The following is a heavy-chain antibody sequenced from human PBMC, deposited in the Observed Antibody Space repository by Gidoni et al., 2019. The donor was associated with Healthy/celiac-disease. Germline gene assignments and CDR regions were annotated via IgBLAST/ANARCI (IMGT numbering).Heavy chain of an antibody. J-gene: IGHJ3*02. CDR2: ISWNSGSI. V-gene: IGHV3-9*01. CDR3: AKDISRETDAFDI. Sequence: EVQLVASGGGWVQPGRSLRPSCAASGFTFDDYAMHWVRQAPGKGLEWVSGISWNSGSIGYADSVKGRFTISRDNAKNSLYLQMNSLRAEDTALYYCAKDISRETDAFDIWGQGTMVTVSS. CDR1: GFTFDDYA.